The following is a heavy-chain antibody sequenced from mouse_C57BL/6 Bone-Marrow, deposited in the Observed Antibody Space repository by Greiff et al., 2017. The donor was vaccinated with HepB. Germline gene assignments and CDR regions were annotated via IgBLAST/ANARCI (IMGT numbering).Heavy chain of an antibody. D-gene: IGHD2-1*01. Sequence: EVQLQQSGPELVKPGASVKISCKASGYTFTDYYMNWVKQSHGKGLEWIGDINPNNGGTSYNQKFKGKATLTVDKSSSTAYMELRSLTSEDSAVYYCARRVYYGNWYFDVWGTGTTVTVSS. CDR3: ARRVYYGNWYFDV. V-gene: IGHV1-26*01. CDR2: INPNNGGT. CDR1: GYTFTDYY. J-gene: IGHJ1*03.